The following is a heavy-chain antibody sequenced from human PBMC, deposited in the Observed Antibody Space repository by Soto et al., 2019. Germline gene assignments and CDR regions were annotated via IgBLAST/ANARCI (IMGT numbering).Heavy chain of an antibody. D-gene: IGHD4-17*01. Sequence: QVQLVQSGAEVKKPGASVKVSCKASGYTFTSYAIHWVRQAPGQRLEWMGWINAGNGNTKYSQKFQGRVTMTRDTSASTAYRELSSLICEGTAVYYCARTVGYYYGMDVCGQGTTVTVSS. V-gene: IGHV1-3*01. CDR1: GYTFTSYA. CDR2: INAGNGNT. CDR3: ARTVGYYYGMDV. J-gene: IGHJ6*02.